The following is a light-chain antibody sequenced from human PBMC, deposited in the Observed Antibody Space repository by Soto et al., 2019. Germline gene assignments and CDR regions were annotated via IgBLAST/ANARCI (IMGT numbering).Light chain of an antibody. Sequence: EIVLTQSPGTLSLSPVERATLSCRASQSVSSSYLAWYQQKPGQAPRLLIYGASSRATGIPDRFSGSGSGTEFTLTISSPEPEDFAVYYCQQYHNWPITFGQGTRLEI. CDR3: QQYHNWPIT. V-gene: IGKV3-20*01. J-gene: IGKJ5*01. CDR2: GAS. CDR1: QSVSSSY.